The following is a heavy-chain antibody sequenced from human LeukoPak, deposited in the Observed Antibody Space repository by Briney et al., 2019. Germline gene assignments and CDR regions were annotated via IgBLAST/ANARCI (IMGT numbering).Heavy chain of an antibody. CDR3: AKENPHNDY. J-gene: IGHJ4*02. V-gene: IGHV3-48*03. Sequence: GGSLRLSCAASGFTFSSYEMNWVRQAPGKGLEWVSYISSSGSTKYYADSVKGRFTISRDNAKNSLYMQMNSLRAEDTALYYCAKENPHNDYWGQGTLVTVSS. CDR2: ISSSGSTK. CDR1: GFTFSSYE.